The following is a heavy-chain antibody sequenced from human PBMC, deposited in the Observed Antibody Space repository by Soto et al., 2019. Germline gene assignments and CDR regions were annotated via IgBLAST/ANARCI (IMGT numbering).Heavy chain of an antibody. CDR1: GGSISDFF. D-gene: IGHD1-7*01. V-gene: IGHV4-59*12. Sequence: SETLSLTCSVSGGSISDFFWRCIRQPPGKGLAWIGYIYYSGNTHYNPSLKSRVTVSVDTSRNQFFLTLRSVSAADSAVYHCGREGGETWDYEASWGQGTPVTVSS. J-gene: IGHJ5*02. CDR3: GREGGETWDYEAS. CDR2: IYYSGNT.